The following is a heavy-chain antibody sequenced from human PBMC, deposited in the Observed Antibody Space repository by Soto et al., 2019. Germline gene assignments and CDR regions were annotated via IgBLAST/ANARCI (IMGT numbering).Heavy chain of an antibody. J-gene: IGHJ4*02. D-gene: IGHD4-17*01. V-gene: IGHV3-66*01. CDR3: ATRMTTAPY. CDR1: LFIVSDNY. CDR2: IYSGGGT. Sequence: EVRLVQSGGGLVQPGGFLRLSCAASLFIVSDNYMSWVRQAPGKGLEWVSLIYSGGGTDYAESVKGRFTISRDNSKNTLYLQVNSLKEDDSGIYYCATRMTTAPYWGQGTVVTVSS.